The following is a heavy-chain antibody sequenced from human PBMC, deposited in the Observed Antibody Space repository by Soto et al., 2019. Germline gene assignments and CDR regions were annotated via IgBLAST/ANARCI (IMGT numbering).Heavy chain of an antibody. Sequence: SETLSLTCTVSGGSISSSSYYWGWIRQPPGKGLEWIGSIYYSGSTYYNPSLKSRVTISVDTSKNQFSLKLSSVTAADTAVYYCARHKTDSVTRNFDYWGQGTLVTVSS. V-gene: IGHV4-39*01. J-gene: IGHJ4*02. CDR3: ARHKTDSVTRNFDY. CDR2: IYYSGST. CDR1: GGSISSSSYY. D-gene: IGHD4-17*01.